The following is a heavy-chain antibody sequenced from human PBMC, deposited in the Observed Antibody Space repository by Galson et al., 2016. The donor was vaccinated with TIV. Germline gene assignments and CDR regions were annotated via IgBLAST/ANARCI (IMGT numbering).Heavy chain of an antibody. CDR2: IDPSGGGT. D-gene: IGHD2-21*01. CDR3: AVWSNIYYFAL. CDR1: GYTFISYY. V-gene: IGHV1-46*01. J-gene: IGHJ4*02. Sequence: SVKVSCKASGYTFISYYMHWVRQAPGQGLEWVGVIDPSGGGTTYAQKFHGRVTMTRDTSTSTVYMELSSLRSDDTAVFYCAVWSNIYYFALWGQGTLITVSS.